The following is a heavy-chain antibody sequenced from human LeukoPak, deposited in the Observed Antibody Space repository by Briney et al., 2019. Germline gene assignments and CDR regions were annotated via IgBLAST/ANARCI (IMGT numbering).Heavy chain of an antibody. CDR3: ARGQHGVTAAPFDY. CDR2: IYYSGST. V-gene: IGHV4-59*01. J-gene: IGHJ4*02. Sequence: SETLSLTCTVSGGSISSYYWSWIRQPPGKGLEWIGYIYYSGSTNYNPSLKSRVTISVDTSKNQFSLKLSSVTAADTAVYYCARGQHGVTAAPFDYWGQGTLVTVSS. D-gene: IGHD3-10*01. CDR1: GGSISSYY.